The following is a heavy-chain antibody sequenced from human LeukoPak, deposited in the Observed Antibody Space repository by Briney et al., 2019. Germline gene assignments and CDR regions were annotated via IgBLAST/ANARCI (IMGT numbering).Heavy chain of an antibody. V-gene: IGHV3-23*01. Sequence: GGSLRLSCAASGFTFSSYAMSWVRQAPGKGLEWVSGISGSGARTYYADPVKGRFTISRDNSKNTLYLQMNSLRAEDTAVYYCARDSRSWYGENWFDPWGQGTLVTVSS. D-gene: IGHD6-13*01. CDR1: GFTFSSYA. CDR3: ARDSRSWYGENWFDP. J-gene: IGHJ5*02. CDR2: ISGSGART.